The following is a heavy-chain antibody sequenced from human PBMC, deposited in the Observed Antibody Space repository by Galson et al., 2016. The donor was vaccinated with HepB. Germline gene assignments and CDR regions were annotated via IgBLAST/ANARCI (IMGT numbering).Heavy chain of an antibody. CDR1: GGTFSRYP. Sequence: SVKVSCKASGGTFSRYPISWVRQAPGQGLEWMGGIIPMFGTAKYAQKFQGRVTITADESTSTGYMDLTSLRSEVTALYYFARGGFDNWDEADPFDYWGQGTLGTVSS. V-gene: IGHV1-69*13. D-gene: IGHD1-20*01. J-gene: IGHJ4*02. CDR3: ARGGFDNWDEADPFDY. CDR2: IIPMFGTA.